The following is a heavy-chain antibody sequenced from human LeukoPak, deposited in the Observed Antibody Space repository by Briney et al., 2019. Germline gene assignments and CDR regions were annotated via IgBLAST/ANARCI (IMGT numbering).Heavy chain of an antibody. D-gene: IGHD6-19*01. Sequence: GGSLRLSCAASGFTFSSYGMHWVRQAPGKGLEWVAFIRSDGSNKYYADSVKGRFTISRDNPKNTLYLQMNSLRAEDTAVYYCARVEKQWLVLPPPLIYYFDYWGQGTLVTVSS. J-gene: IGHJ4*02. CDR1: GFTFSSYG. CDR2: IRSDGSNK. CDR3: ARVEKQWLVLPPPLIYYFDY. V-gene: IGHV3-30*02.